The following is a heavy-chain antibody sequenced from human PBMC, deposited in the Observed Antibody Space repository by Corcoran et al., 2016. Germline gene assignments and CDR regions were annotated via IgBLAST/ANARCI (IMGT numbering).Heavy chain of an antibody. D-gene: IGHD2-15*01. Sequence: QLQLQESGPGLVKPSETLSLTCTVSGGSISSSSYYWGWIRQPPGKGLEWIGSIYYSGSTYYNPSLKSRVTISVDTSKNQFSLKLSSVTAADTAVYYCASQGVYCSGGSCDSVGDPRFLSPAHDAFAIWGQGTMVTVSS. CDR1: GGSISSSSYY. V-gene: IGHV4-39*07. CDR3: ASQGVYCSGGSCDSVGDPRFLSPAHDAFAI. CDR2: IYYSGST. J-gene: IGHJ3*02.